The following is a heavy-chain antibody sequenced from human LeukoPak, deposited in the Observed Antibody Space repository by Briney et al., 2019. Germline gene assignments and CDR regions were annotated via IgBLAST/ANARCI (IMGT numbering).Heavy chain of an antibody. J-gene: IGHJ4*02. CDR2: ISDFGDTI. Sequence: GGSLRLSCATSKFTFSSYWMSWVRQAPGKGLEWVSYISDFGDTIYYADSVKGRFTVSRDNVKKSVSLEMNSLRVEDTAVYYCTRLKAGNWGPGTLVTVSS. CDR1: KFTFSSYW. CDR3: TRLKAGN. V-gene: IGHV3-48*04.